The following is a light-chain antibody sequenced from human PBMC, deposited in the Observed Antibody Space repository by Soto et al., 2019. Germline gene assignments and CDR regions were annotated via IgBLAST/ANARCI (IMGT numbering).Light chain of an antibody. J-gene: IGKJ3*01. Sequence: EIVLTQSPGTLSLSPGQRATLSCRASQSVSSSFLAWYQQKPGQAPRLLIYGASSRATGILDRFSGSGSGIDFTLIISRLEPEEFAVYYCLQYGSSPFTFGPGTKVAIK. CDR2: GAS. CDR1: QSVSSSF. V-gene: IGKV3-20*01. CDR3: LQYGSSPFT.